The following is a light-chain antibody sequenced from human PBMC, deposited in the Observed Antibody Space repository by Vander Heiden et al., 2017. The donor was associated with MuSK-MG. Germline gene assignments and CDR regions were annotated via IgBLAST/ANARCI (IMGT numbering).Light chain of an antibody. CDR1: QSISSY. CDR3: QQSDSTPQT. J-gene: IGKJ1*01. Sequence: DPVTITCRASQSISSYLNWYQQKPGKAPKLLIYAASSLQSGVPSRFSGSGSGTDFTLTISRLQPEDFATYYCQQSDSTPQTFGQGTKVEIK. V-gene: IGKV1-39*01. CDR2: AAS.